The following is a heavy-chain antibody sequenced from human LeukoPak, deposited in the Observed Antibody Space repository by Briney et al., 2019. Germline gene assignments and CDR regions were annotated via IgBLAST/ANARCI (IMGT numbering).Heavy chain of an antibody. Sequence: PSETLSLTCAVYGGSFSGYNWSWIRQPPGKGLEWIGEINHSGSTNYNPSLKSRVTISVDTSKNQFSLKLSSVTAADTAVYYCARARLVRHFDYWGQGTLVTVSS. CDR2: INHSGST. J-gene: IGHJ4*02. CDR3: ARARLVRHFDY. CDR1: GGSFSGYN. V-gene: IGHV4-34*01. D-gene: IGHD2-8*02.